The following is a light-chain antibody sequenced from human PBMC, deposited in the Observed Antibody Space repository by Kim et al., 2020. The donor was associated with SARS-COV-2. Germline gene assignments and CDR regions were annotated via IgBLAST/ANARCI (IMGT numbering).Light chain of an antibody. V-gene: IGLV3-21*04. CDR2: YDS. CDR1: NIGSKS. J-gene: IGLJ3*02. CDR3: QVWDSSSDHRV. Sequence: APGKPARITCGGNNIGSKSVHWYQQKPGQAPVLVIYYDSDRPSGIPERFSGSNSGNTDTLTISRVEAGDEADYYCQVWDSSSDHRVFGGGTQLTVL.